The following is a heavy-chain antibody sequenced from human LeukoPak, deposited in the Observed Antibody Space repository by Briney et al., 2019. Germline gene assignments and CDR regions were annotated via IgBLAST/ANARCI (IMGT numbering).Heavy chain of an antibody. CDR1: GFTFSSYE. J-gene: IGHJ4*02. Sequence: TGGSLRLSCTASGFTFSSYEMNWVRQAPGKGLEWVSYISSSGSTIYYADSVKGRFTISRDNAKNSLYLQMNSLRAEDTAVYYCARNRDVGYCTNGVCPVFDYWGQGTLVTVSS. CDR2: ISSSGSTI. D-gene: IGHD2-8*01. V-gene: IGHV3-48*03. CDR3: ARNRDVGYCTNGVCPVFDY.